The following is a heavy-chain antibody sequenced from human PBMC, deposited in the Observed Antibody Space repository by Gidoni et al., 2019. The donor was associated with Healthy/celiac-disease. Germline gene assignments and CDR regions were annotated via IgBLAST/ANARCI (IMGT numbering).Heavy chain of an antibody. CDR3: ARSIADYYYYGMDV. CDR2: INPNRGGT. V-gene: IGHV1-2*02. J-gene: IGHJ6*02. CDR1: GYTFTGYY. D-gene: IGHD6-6*01. Sequence: QVQLVQSGAEVKKPGASVKVSCKASGYTFTGYYMHWVRQAPGQGLEWMGWINPNRGGTNYAQKFQGRVTMTRDTSISTAYMELSRLRSDDTAVYYCARSIADYYYYGMDVWGQGTTVTVSS.